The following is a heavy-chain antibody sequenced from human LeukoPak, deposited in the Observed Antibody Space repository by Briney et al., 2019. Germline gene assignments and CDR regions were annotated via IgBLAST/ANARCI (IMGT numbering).Heavy chain of an antibody. CDR1: GFTFSSYG. J-gene: IGHJ5*02. V-gene: IGHV3-30*02. CDR3: AKDRQQLVTA. CDR2: IRYDGSNK. D-gene: IGHD6-13*01. Sequence: GGSLRLSCAASGFTFSSYGMHWVRQAPGKGLEWVAFIRYDGSNKYYADSVKGRFTISRDNSKNTLYLQMDSLRAEDTAVYYCAKDRQQLVTAWGQGTLVTVSS.